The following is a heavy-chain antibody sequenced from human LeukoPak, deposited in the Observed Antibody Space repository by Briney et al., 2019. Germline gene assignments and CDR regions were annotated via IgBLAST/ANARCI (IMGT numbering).Heavy chain of an antibody. CDR2: NSGRGDST. V-gene: IGHV3-23*01. D-gene: IGHD6-13*01. CDR1: RFTFSSYA. Sequence: QPGWSLRLSCAASRFTFSSYAMSWVRQAPGKGLEWVSTNSGRGDSTHYADSVKGRFTISRDNSRNTLYLQMNTLRAEDTAVYYCAKAIAAPVWYFDLWGRGTLVTVFS. J-gene: IGHJ2*01. CDR3: AKAIAAPVWYFDL.